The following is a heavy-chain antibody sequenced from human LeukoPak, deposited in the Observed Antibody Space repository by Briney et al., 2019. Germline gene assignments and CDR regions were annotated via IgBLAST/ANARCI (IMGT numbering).Heavy chain of an antibody. D-gene: IGHD3-22*01. V-gene: IGHV5-51*01. CDR1: GYSFPSYW. J-gene: IGHJ4*02. CDR2: IKLVESDT. CDR3: ARRYDDSGYAVDS. Sequence: GESLKISCKGSGYSFPSYWIGWVRQMPGKGMEWMGIIKLVESDTRYSPSFQGQVTISADKSISTAYLEWRSLKASDTAMYYCARRYDDSGYAVDSWGQGTLVTVSS.